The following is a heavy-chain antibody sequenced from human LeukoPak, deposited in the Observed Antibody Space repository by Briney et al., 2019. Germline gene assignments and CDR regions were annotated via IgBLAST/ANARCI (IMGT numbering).Heavy chain of an antibody. V-gene: IGHV3-7*03. J-gene: IGHJ4*02. CDR2: TDQDGGGR. Sequence: GGSLRLSCEASGFIFSDYWMGWVRQAPGKGLEWVANTDQDGGGRYYVDSVKGRFTISRDNAKNSLYLQMNTLRAEDTAVYHCAREGLRAEDYWGQGTLVTVSS. CDR3: AREGLRAEDY. D-gene: IGHD2-21*02. CDR1: GFIFSDYW.